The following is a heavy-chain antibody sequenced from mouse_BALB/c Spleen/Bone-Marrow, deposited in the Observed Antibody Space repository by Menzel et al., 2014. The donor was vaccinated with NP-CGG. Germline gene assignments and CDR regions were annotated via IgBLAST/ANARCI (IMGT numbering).Heavy chain of an antibody. V-gene: IGHV14-3*02. CDR3: ASYRYAWYFDV. CDR1: GFNIKDTY. J-gene: IGHJ1*01. Sequence: EVQLVESGAELVKPGASVKLSCTASGFNIKDTYMHWVKQRPEQGLEWIGRIDPANGNTKYDPKFQGKATITADTSSNTAYLQLSSLTSEDTAVYYGASYRYAWYFDVWGAGTTVTVSS. D-gene: IGHD2-14*01. CDR2: IDPANGNT.